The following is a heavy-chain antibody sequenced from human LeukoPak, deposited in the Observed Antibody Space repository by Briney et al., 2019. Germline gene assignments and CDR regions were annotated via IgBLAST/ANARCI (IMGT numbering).Heavy chain of an antibody. CDR1: GFTFSSYG. CDR2: ISYDGSNK. V-gene: IGHV3-30*18. D-gene: IGHD6-13*01. J-gene: IGHJ4*02. Sequence: GGSLRLSCAAPGFTFSSYGMHWVRQAPGKGLEWVAVISYDGSNKYYADSVKGRFTISRDNSKNTLYLQMNSLRAEDTAVYYCAKEGAAAGAFDYWGQGTLVTVSS. CDR3: AKEGAAAGAFDY.